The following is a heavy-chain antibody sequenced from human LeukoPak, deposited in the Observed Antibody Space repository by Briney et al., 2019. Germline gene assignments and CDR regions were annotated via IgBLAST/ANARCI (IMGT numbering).Heavy chain of an antibody. CDR1: GGSFSGYY. V-gene: IGHV4-34*01. CDR2: INHSGST. D-gene: IGHD3-10*01. CDR3: ARTHCGSGSYYLRRDWFDP. Sequence: SETLSLTCAVYGGSFSGYYWSWIRQPPGKGLEWIGEINHSGSTNYNPSLKSRVTISVDTSKNQFSLKLSSVTAADTAVYYCARTHCGSGSYYLRRDWFDPWGQGTLVTVSS. J-gene: IGHJ5*02.